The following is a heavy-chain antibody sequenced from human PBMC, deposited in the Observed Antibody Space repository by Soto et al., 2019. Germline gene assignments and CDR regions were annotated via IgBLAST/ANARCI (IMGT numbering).Heavy chain of an antibody. D-gene: IGHD3-10*01. Sequence: SVKVSCKASGGTFSSYAISWVRQAPGQGLEWMGGIIPIFGTANYAQKFQGRVTITADESTSTAYMELSSLRSEDTAVYYCARSPPFGSPPYYYYYGMDVWGQGTTVTVSS. V-gene: IGHV1-69*13. J-gene: IGHJ6*02. CDR2: IIPIFGTA. CDR1: GGTFSSYA. CDR3: ARSPPFGSPPYYYYYGMDV.